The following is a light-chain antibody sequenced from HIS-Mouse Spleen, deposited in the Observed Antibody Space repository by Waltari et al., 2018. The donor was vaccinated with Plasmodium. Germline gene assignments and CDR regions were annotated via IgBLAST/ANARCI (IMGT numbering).Light chain of an antibody. CDR1: SSNLGNNY. Sequence: QSVLTQPPSVSAAPGQKVTISCSGSSSNLGNNYVSWYQQLPGTAPKLPIYENNKRPSGIPDRFSGSKSGTSATLGITGLQTGDEADYYCGTWDSSLSAGVVFGGGTKLTVL. V-gene: IGLV1-51*01. CDR3: GTWDSSLSAGVV. J-gene: IGLJ2*01. CDR2: ENN.